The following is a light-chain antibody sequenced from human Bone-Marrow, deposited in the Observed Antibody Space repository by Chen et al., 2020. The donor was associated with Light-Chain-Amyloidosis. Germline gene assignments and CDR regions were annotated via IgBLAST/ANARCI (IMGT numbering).Light chain of an antibody. V-gene: IGLV3-21*02. CDR1: NIAAKS. Sequence: YELTQAPSVSVAPGQTARITPGGPNIAAKSVHWYQQRPGQAPVLVLYDDSDRPSGIPGRFSGSNSGNTAALTISRVEAEDEADYYCQVYDSSSDHAWVFGGGTRLSVL. J-gene: IGLJ3*02. CDR2: DDS. CDR3: QVYDSSSDHAWV.